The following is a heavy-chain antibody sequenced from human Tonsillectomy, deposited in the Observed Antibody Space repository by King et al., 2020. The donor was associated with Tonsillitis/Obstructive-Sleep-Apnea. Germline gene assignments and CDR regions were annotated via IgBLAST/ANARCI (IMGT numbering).Heavy chain of an antibody. CDR3: ARGKGCSRTSCYAGWFDP. D-gene: IGHD2-2*01. V-gene: IGHV1-46*01. CDR2: INPSGVST. J-gene: IGHJ5*02. CDR1: GYTFTSYY. Sequence: QLVQSGAEVKKPGASVKVSCKASGYTFTSYYMHWGRQAPGQGLEWMGIINPSGVSTTYAPKFQGRVTMTRDTSTSTVYMELSSLRSEDTAVYYCARGKGCSRTSCYAGWFDPWGQGTLVTVSS.